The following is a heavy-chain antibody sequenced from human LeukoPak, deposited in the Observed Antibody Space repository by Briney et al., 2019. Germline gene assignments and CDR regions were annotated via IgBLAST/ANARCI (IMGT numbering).Heavy chain of an antibody. CDR1: GGSVSSGRYY. CDR2: SYCSGST. D-gene: IGHD3-9*01. Sequence: SETLSLTCTVSGGSVSSGRYYWSWIPQPPGMGLEWIGYSYCSGSTNYNPSLRRRVTISVDTSKNQFSLKLSSVTAADTAVYYCARSRYYDILTGYYRGLDFDYWGQGTLVTVSS. V-gene: IGHV4-61*01. J-gene: IGHJ4*02. CDR3: ARSRYYDILTGYYRGLDFDY.